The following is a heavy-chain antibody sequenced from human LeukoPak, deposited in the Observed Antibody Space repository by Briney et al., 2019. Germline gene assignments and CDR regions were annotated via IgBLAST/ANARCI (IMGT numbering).Heavy chain of an antibody. CDR2: INDYTGNT. CDR3: ARGRIAKIVVVHSFHYGMDV. D-gene: IGHD3-22*01. V-gene: IGHV4-34*01. CDR1: GGSFTDYF. Sequence: SETLSLTCDVFGGSFTDYFWTWIRQSPGKGLEWIGEINDYTGNTNYNPSLNSRVSISLEKSKNQFSLELRSVTAADTAVYYCARGRIAKIVVVHSFHYGMDVWGQGTLVTVSS. J-gene: IGHJ6*02.